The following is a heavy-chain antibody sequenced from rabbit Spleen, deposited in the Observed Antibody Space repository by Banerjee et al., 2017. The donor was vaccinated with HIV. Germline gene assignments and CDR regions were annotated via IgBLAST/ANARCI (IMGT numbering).Heavy chain of an antibody. V-gene: IGHV1S40*01. CDR3: ARGNSNAIGYNL. CDR2: IVGSNSGGT. D-gene: IGHD6-1*01. CDR1: GFSVSNNYY. J-gene: IGHJ4*01. Sequence: QSLEESGGDLVQPEGSLTLTCTASGFSVSNNYYMCWVRQAPGKGLEWIACIVGSNSGGTYYASWAKGRFTITRSTSLNTVTLQLTSLTAADTATCFCARGNSNAIGYNLWGPGTLVTVS.